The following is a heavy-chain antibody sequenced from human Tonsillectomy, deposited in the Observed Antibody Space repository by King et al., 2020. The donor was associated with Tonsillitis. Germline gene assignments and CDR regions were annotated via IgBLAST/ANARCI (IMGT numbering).Heavy chain of an antibody. D-gene: IGHD1-1*01. CDR3: AGPGPTFDD. J-gene: IGHJ4*02. Sequence: VQLQESGPGLVKPSQTLSLTCTVSGGSISSGDYYWNWIRQHPGKGLEWIGSIYYSWGSNYSPSLKGRLTISVDTSKNQFSLKLKSVTAADTAVYYCAGPGPTFDDWGQGTLVTVSS. V-gene: IGHV4-31*03. CDR1: GGSISSGDYY. CDR2: IYYSWGS.